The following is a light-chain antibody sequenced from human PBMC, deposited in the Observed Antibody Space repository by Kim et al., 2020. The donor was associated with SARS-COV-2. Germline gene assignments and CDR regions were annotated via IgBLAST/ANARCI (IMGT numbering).Light chain of an antibody. J-gene: IGKJ3*01. V-gene: IGKV3-20*01. Sequence: EVVLTQSPGTLSLSPGERATLSCRASQTVSSTYLAWYQQKPGQAPRLLIYGASYRATGIPDRFGGSGSGTDFILTISRLEPEDFAVYYCQQGVTFGPGTRVDIK. CDR3: QQGVT. CDR1: QTVSSTY. CDR2: GAS.